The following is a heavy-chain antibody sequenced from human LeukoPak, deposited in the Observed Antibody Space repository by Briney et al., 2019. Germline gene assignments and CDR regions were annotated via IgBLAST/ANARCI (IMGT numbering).Heavy chain of an antibody. CDR3: ARKTGDYYDSSGYSFAFDI. V-gene: IGHV4-59*08. D-gene: IGHD3-22*01. CDR2: IYYSGST. J-gene: IGHJ3*02. Sequence: SETLSLTCTVSGGSISTYYWNWIRQPPGKGLEWIGYIYYSGSTNYNPSLKSRVTISVDTSKNQFSLKLSSVTAADTAVYYCARKTGDYYDSSGYSFAFDIWGQGTMVTVSS. CDR1: GGSISTYY.